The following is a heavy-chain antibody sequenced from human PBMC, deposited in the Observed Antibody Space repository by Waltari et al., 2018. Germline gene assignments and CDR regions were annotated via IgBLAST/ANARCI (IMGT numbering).Heavy chain of an antibody. CDR1: GFSFSTYW. V-gene: IGHV3-74*01. Sequence: EVKLVESGGGLVQPGGSMNVSCAASGFSFSTYWMTLARQAPGEGLVWVSRIKSDGSSTTYADSVKGRFTTSRDNAKNTLYLQMNSLRADDTAVYYCVRSAFMDVWGQGTTVTVSS. J-gene: IGHJ6*02. CDR2: IKSDGSST. CDR3: VRSAFMDV.